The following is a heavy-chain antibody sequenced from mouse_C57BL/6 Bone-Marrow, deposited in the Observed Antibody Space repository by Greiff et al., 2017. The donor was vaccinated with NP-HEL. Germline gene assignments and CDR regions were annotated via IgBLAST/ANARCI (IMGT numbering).Heavy chain of an antibody. CDR2: INPNNGGT. Sequence: EVQLQQSGPELVKPGASVKMSCKASGYTFTDYNMHWVKQSHGKSLEWIGYINPNNGGTSYNQKFKGKATLTVNKSSSTAYMELRSLTSEDSAVYYCARITTVVGYAMDYWGQGTSVTVSS. D-gene: IGHD1-1*01. V-gene: IGHV1-22*01. CDR1: GYTFTDYN. J-gene: IGHJ4*01. CDR3: ARITTVVGYAMDY.